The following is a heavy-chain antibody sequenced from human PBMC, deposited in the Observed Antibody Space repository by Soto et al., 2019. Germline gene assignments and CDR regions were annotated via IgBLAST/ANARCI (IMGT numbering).Heavy chain of an antibody. Sequence: EVQLVESGGGLVPPGGSLRLSCAASGFTFSSYAMHWVRQAPGKGLEYVSAISSNGGSTYYANSVKGRFTISRDNSKNTLYLQMGSLRAEDMAVYYCAREGYCSSTSCYSFDYWGQGTLVTVSS. CDR3: AREGYCSSTSCYSFDY. V-gene: IGHV3-64*01. D-gene: IGHD2-2*01. CDR1: GFTFSSYA. CDR2: ISSNGGST. J-gene: IGHJ4*02.